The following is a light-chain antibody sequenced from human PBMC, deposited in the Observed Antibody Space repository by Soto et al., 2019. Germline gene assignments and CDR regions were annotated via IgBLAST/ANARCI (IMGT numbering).Light chain of an antibody. CDR2: IAS. V-gene: IGKV1-39*01. J-gene: IGKJ4*01. CDR3: QQTSSFPLS. Sequence: IQMSQSPSSLSASVGDRVSITCRASQTVNNNYVNWYQQKPGEAPKLLIYIASGLQSGVPSRFNGSGSGTDFTLPINSLQPDDVATYFCQQTSSFPLSFGGGTKVEIK. CDR1: QTVNNNY.